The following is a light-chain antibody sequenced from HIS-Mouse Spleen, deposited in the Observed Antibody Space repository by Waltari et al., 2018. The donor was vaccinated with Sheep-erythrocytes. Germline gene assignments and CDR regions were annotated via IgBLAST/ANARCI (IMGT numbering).Light chain of an antibody. CDR1: QGISSA. J-gene: IGKJ2*01. V-gene: IGKV1-13*02. CDR3: EQFNSYLYT. CDR2: DAS. Sequence: AIQLTQSPSSLSASVGDRVTITCRASQGISSALAWYQQKPGKAPKLLVHDASSLESGVPSRFSGSGSGTDFTLTISSLQPEDFATYYCEQFNSYLYTFGQGTKLEIK.